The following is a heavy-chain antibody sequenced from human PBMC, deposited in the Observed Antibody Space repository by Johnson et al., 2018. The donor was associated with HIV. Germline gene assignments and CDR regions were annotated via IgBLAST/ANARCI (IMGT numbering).Heavy chain of an antibody. D-gene: IGHD6-13*01. CDR2: ISYDGSNK. J-gene: IGHJ3*02. CDR1: GFTFSSYA. CDR3: AGEPSRAAAGGGGAFDI. Sequence: QVQLVESGGGVVQPGRSLRLSCAASGFTFSSYAMHWVRQAPGKGLEWVAVISYDGSNKYYADSVKGRFTISRDNTKNTLYLQMNSRRAEDTAVYYCAGEPSRAAAGGGGAFDIWGRGTMLTVSS. V-gene: IGHV3-30-3*01.